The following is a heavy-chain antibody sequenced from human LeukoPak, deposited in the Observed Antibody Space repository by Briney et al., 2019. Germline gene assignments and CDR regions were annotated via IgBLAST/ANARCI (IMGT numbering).Heavy chain of an antibody. V-gene: IGHV3-74*01. Sequence: GGSLRLSCAASGFTFSSYWMHWVPQAPGKGLVWVSRINSDGSTTSYGDSVEGRFTISRDSAKNTLYLEMNSLRAEDTAVYYCARDSSGRSLGYWGQGTLVTVSS. D-gene: IGHD3-22*01. J-gene: IGHJ4*02. CDR3: ARDSSGRSLGY. CDR1: GFTFSSYW. CDR2: INSDGSTT.